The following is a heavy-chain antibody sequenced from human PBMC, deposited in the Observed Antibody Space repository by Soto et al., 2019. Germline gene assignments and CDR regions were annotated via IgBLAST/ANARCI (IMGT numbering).Heavy chain of an antibody. D-gene: IGHD3-3*01. CDR1: GGTFSSYT. CDR2: IIPILGIA. J-gene: IGHJ3*02. V-gene: IGHV1-69*04. CDR3: ARDRVTIFGVVIIAFDI. Sequence: ASVKVSCKASGGTFSSYTISWERQAPGQGLEWMGRIIPILGIANYAQKFQGRVTITADKSTSTAYMELSSLRSEDTAVYYCARDRVTIFGVVIIAFDIWGQGSMVTVSS.